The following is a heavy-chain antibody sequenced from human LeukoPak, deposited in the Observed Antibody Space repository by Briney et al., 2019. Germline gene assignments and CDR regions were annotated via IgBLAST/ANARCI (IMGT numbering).Heavy chain of an antibody. CDR1: GYTFTTSD. CDR2: MNPNSGNT. J-gene: IGHJ5*02. V-gene: IGHV1-8*01. CDR3: ARGNFRYSYGPRTFWFDP. Sequence: ASVKVSCKASGYTFTTSDINWVRQATGQGLEWMGWMNPNSGNTGYAQKFEGRITMTRNTPITTAYMEFSSLRSEDTAVYYCARGNFRYSYGPRTFWFDPWGQGTPVTVSS. D-gene: IGHD5-18*01.